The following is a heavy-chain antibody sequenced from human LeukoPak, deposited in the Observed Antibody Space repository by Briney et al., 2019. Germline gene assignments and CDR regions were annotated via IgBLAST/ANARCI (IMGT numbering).Heavy chain of an antibody. J-gene: IGHJ4*02. V-gene: IGHV1-46*01. CDR2: INPSGGST. Sequence: ASVKVSCKASGYTFTSYYMHWVRQAPGQGLEWMAIINPSGGSTSYAQKFQGRVTMTRDTSTSTVYMELSSLRSEDTAVYYCARAPWTGYYQDWGQGTLVTVSS. D-gene: IGHD3/OR15-3a*01. CDR3: ARAPWTGYYQD. CDR1: GYTFTSYY.